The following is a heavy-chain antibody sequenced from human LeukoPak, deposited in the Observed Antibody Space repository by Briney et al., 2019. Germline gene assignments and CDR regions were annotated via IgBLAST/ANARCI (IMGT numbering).Heavy chain of an antibody. CDR3: AREVMRGSGIYYKLKWFDP. Sequence: ASVKVSCKASGYSFTRYLISWVRQAPGQGLEWMGWITPYNGNTNYAQIFQGRVTMSTDTSTSTAYMELRNLRSDDTAVYYCAREVMRGSGIYYKLKWFDPWGQGTLVTVSS. J-gene: IGHJ5*02. CDR1: GYSFTRYL. D-gene: IGHD3-10*01. CDR2: ITPYNGNT. V-gene: IGHV1-18*01.